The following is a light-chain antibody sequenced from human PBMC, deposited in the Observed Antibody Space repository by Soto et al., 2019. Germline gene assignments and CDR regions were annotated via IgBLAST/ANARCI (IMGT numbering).Light chain of an antibody. CDR1: QSVNNNY. V-gene: IGKV3-20*01. CDR3: HQYGSSPPYT. CDR2: GSS. Sequence: VLTQSPGTLSLSPGERATLSCRASQSVNNNYLAWYQQRPGQAPRLLIYGSSDRATGIPDRFSGSGSGTDFTLTISRLEPEDFEVYYCHQYGSSPPYTFGQGTKLEI. J-gene: IGKJ2*01.